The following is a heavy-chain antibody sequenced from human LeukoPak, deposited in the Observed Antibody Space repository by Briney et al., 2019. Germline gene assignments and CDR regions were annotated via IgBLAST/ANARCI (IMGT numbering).Heavy chain of an antibody. CDR3: ARVRGAYDEVHGVLFEY. CDR2: INASGGGT. CDR1: GYTFTMFY. J-gene: IGHJ4*02. Sequence: GASVRVSCKASGYTFTMFYMHWVRQAPGQGAERMGMINASGGGTNFAQKFQARVTMPRDMSTSTFYLEVSSLRSDDTAVYYCARVRGAYDEVHGVLFEYWGQGTQVIVSS. D-gene: IGHD5-12*01. V-gene: IGHV1-46*01.